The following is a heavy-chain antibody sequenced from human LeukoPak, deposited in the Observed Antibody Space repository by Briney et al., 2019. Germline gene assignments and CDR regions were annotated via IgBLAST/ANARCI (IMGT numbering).Heavy chain of an antibody. CDR3: ARGSIAARLLGYYMDV. CDR2: ISYDGRNK. V-gene: IGHV3-30*04. D-gene: IGHD6-6*01. CDR1: GFTLSSHA. J-gene: IGHJ6*03. Sequence: GGSLRLSCAASGFTLSSHAMHWVRQAPGKGLEWVAGISYDGRNKYYADSVKGRFTISRDNSKNTLYLQMNSLRAEDTAVYYCARGSIAARLLGYYMDVWGKGTTVTVSS.